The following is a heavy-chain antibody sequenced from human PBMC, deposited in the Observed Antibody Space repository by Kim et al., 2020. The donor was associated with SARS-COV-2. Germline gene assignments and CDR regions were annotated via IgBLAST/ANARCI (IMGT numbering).Heavy chain of an antibody. J-gene: IGHJ6*02. Sequence: GGSLRLSCAASGFTFSSYAMHWVRQAPGKGLEWVAFMSYYGSNKYYADSVKGRFTISRDNSKNTLYLQMNSLRAEDTAVYYCARESLAFGELLSSYGMDGWGQGTTVTVSS. CDR3: ARESLAFGELLSSYGMDG. CDR2: MSYYGSNK. D-gene: IGHD3-10*01. CDR1: GFTFSSYA. V-gene: IGHV3-30*04.